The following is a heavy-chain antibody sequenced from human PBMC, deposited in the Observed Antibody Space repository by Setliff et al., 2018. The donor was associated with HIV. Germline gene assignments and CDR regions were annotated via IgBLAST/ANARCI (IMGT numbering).Heavy chain of an antibody. CDR2: IGGSGGST. V-gene: IGHV3-23*01. J-gene: IGHJ4*02. CDR3: AKAIDRTGLHFDY. CDR1: GDSINNYY. D-gene: IGHD1-1*01. Sequence: ETLSLTCTVSGDSINNYYWSWVRQAPGKGLEWVSGIGGSGGSTYYADSVKGRFTISRDNSKSTLYPQVSSLRAEDTAVYFCAKAIDRTGLHFDYWGQGTLVTVSS.